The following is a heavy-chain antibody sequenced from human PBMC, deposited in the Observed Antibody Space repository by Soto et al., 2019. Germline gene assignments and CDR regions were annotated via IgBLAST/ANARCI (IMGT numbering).Heavy chain of an antibody. D-gene: IGHD2-21*01. CDR3: AKDAVYNDGLWLMDH. Sequence: PGGSLRLSCTASGLPHSSFAMMWVRQAPGKGLECVAGIYGSGRGIEYADSVKGRFTISRDNSRNTVYLQMTDLRADDTAVYYCAKDAVYNDGLWLMDHWGQGTQVT. CDR2: IYGSGRGI. J-gene: IGHJ4*02. V-gene: IGHV3-23*05. CDR1: GLPHSSFA.